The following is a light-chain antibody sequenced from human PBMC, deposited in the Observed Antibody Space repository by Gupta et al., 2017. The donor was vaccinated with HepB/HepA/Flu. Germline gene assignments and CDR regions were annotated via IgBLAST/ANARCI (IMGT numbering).Light chain of an antibody. CDR2: VGS. CDR3: RQGLHPPST. CDR1: QSLLNSNGYHY. V-gene: IGKV2-28*01. J-gene: IGKJ4*01. Sequence: DIVMTQFPLSLPVTPGEPASISCRSSQSLLNSNGYHYLDWYVQKPGQSPQLLISVGSLRASGVPDRFSGSGSGTDFTLTISRVEAEDVGVYYCRQGLHPPSTFGGGTKVEIK.